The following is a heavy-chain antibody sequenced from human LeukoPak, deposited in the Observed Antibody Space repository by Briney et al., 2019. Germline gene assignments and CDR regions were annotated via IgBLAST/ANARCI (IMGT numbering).Heavy chain of an antibody. CDR2: ISGSGENI. J-gene: IGHJ4*02. CDR3: ARLQGPCEQWLPFGY. CDR1: GFTFSAYS. Sequence: PGGSLRLSCAASGFTFSAYSMTWVRQAPGKGPEWVSTISGSGENIYFADSMKGRFAISRDNSKNSLSLQLNSLRAEDTAIYYCARLQGPCEQWLPFGYWGQGTLVTVSS. V-gene: IGHV3-23*01. D-gene: IGHD5-18*01.